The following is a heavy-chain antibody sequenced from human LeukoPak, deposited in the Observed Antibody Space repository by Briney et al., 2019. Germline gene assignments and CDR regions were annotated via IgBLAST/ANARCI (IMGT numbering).Heavy chain of an antibody. CDR2: ISSSGGST. J-gene: IGHJ4*02. Sequence: SGGSLRLSCAASGFTFSSYAMSWVRQAPGKGLEWVSAISSSGGSTYYADSVKGRFTISRDTSKNTLYLQMNSLRAEDTAVYYCAKPGNGGPGLGLDYFDYWGQGTLVTVSS. D-gene: IGHD7-27*01. V-gene: IGHV3-23*01. CDR3: AKPGNGGPGLGLDYFDY. CDR1: GFTFSSYA.